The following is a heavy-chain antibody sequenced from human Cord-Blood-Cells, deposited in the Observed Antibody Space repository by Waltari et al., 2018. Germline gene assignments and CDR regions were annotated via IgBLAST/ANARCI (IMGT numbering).Heavy chain of an antibody. D-gene: IGHD2-2*02. CDR3: AFLPREVVPAAILDY. J-gene: IGHJ4*02. CDR2: IIPILGIA. V-gene: IGHV1-69*09. CDR1: GGTFSSYA. Sequence: QVQLVQSGAEVKKPGSSVKVSCKASGGTFSSYAISWVRQAPGQGLEWMGRIIPILGIANYAQKFQGRVTITADKSTSTAYMELSSLRSEDTAVYYCAFLPREVVPAAILDYWGQGTLVTVSS.